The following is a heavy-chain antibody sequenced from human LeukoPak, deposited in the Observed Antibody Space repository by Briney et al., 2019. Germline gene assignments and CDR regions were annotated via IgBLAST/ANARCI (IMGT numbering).Heavy chain of an antibody. Sequence: GGSLRLSCAASGFTFSSYSMNWVRQAPGKGLEWVSSISSSSSYIYYADSVKGRFTISRDNAKNSLYLQMNSLRAEDTAVYYCARDRGTRYCSGGSCYSSRRFDPWGQGTLVTVSS. CDR1: GFTFSSYS. CDR2: ISSSSSYI. J-gene: IGHJ5*02. V-gene: IGHV3-21*01. D-gene: IGHD2-15*01. CDR3: ARDRGTRYCSGGSCYSSRRFDP.